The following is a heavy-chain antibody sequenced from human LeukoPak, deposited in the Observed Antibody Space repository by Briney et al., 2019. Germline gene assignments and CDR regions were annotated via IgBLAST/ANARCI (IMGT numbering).Heavy chain of an antibody. CDR2: IITYNGNT. V-gene: IGHV1-18*01. Sequence: ASVKDSCKTSGYTFTSYGLSWVRQAPGQGREGMGCIITYNGNTYYSQKLQGRVTMTTDTSTSTAYMELRSLRSDDTAVYYCAKTTVTSEEYFYYYMDVWGKGTTVTVSS. CDR1: GYTFTSYG. J-gene: IGHJ6*03. CDR3: AKTTVTSEEYFYYYMDV. D-gene: IGHD4-17*01.